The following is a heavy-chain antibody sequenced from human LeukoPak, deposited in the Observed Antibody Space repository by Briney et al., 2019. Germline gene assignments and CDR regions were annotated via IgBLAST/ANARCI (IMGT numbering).Heavy chain of an antibody. V-gene: IGHV4-39*01. CDR3: TRHFGSGRDDY. J-gene: IGHJ4*02. CDR1: GGSISSSNYY. D-gene: IGHD3-10*01. Sequence: SSETLSLTCTVSGGSISSSNYYWGWIRQPPGKGLEWIGSIHYSGSTYYNPSLKSRVTVSVDTSKNQFTVNLSSVTAADTAVYYCTRHFGSGRDDYWGQGTLVTVSS. CDR2: IHYSGST.